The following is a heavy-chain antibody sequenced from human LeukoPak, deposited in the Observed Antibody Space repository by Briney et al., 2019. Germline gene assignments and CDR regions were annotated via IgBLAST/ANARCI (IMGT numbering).Heavy chain of an antibody. CDR3: ARGTYDFWSGYSKIYYMDV. D-gene: IGHD3-3*01. CDR2: IYYSGST. CDR1: GGSISSSSYY. Sequence: SETLSLTCTVSGGSISSSSYYWGWIRQPPGKGLEWIGSIYYSGSTYYNPSLKSRLTISVDTSKNQFSLKLSSVTAADTAVYYCARGTYDFWSGYSKIYYMDVWGKGTTVTVSS. J-gene: IGHJ6*03. V-gene: IGHV4-39*07.